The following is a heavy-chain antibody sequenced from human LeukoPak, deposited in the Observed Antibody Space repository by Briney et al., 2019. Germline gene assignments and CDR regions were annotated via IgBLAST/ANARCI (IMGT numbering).Heavy chain of an antibody. CDR3: ARGGLVVAATIDY. D-gene: IGHD2-15*01. V-gene: IGHV1-3*01. CDR1: GYTFTSYA. Sequence: ASVKVSCKASGYTFTSYAMHWVRQAPGQRLEWMGWINAGNGNTKYSQKFQGRVTITGDTSASTAYMELSSLRSEDTAVYYCARGGLVVAATIDYWGQGTLVTVSS. CDR2: INAGNGNT. J-gene: IGHJ4*02.